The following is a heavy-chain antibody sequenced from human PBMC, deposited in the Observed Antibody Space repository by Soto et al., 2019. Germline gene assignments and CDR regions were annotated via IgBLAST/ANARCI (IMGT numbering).Heavy chain of an antibody. CDR2: ISGSGGST. V-gene: IGHV3-23*01. CDR3: AKENVLRFLEWLGNWFGP. J-gene: IGHJ5*02. Sequence: EVQLLESGGGLVQPGGSLRLSCAASGFTFSSYAMSWVRQAPGKGLEWVSAISGSGGSTYYADSVKGRFTISRDNSKNTLYLQMNSLRAEDTAVYYCAKENVLRFLEWLGNWFGPWGQGTLVTVSS. CDR1: GFTFSSYA. D-gene: IGHD3-3*01.